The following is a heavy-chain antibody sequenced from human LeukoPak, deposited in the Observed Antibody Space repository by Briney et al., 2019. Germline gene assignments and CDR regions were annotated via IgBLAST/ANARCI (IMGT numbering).Heavy chain of an antibody. CDR2: ISPSGAT. V-gene: IGHV4-34*01. Sequence: SETLSLTCAVYGVSFSGYSWTWIRQPPGKGLEWIGEISPSGATNYSPSLKSRVTISIDTSKNQFFLNLSSVTAADTAIYYCAIAIPGTGYWGQGTLVTVSS. CDR3: AIAIPGTGY. J-gene: IGHJ4*02. D-gene: IGHD6-13*01. CDR1: GVSFSGYS.